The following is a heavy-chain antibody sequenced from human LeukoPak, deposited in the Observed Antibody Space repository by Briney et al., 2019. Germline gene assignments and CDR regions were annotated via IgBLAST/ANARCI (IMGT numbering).Heavy chain of an antibody. V-gene: IGHV3-7*02. D-gene: IGHD2-15*01. Sequence: GGSLRLSCAASGFSFSSYWMSWVRQAPGKGLEWVAHIKHDGSEKYCVDSLKGRFSISRDNAKNSLYLQMNSLRAEDTAVYYCARALGYCSGGSCYPFDHWGQGALVAVSS. J-gene: IGHJ4*02. CDR3: ARALGYCSGGSCYPFDH. CDR1: GFSFSSYW. CDR2: IKHDGSEK.